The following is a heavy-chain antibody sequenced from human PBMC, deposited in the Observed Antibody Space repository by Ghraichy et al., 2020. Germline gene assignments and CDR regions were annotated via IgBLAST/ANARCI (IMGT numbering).Heavy chain of an antibody. Sequence: SVKVSCKASGGTFSSYAISWVRQAPGQGLEWMGGIIPIFGTANYAQKFQGRVTITADESTSTAYMELSSLRSEDTAVYYCARVGVDTALIDYWGQGTLVTVSS. D-gene: IGHD5-18*01. CDR2: IIPIFGTA. J-gene: IGHJ4*02. CDR1: GGTFSSYA. V-gene: IGHV1-69*13. CDR3: ARVGVDTALIDY.